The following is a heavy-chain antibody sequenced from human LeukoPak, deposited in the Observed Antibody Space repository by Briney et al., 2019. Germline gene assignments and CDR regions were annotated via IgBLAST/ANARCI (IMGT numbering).Heavy chain of an antibody. J-gene: IGHJ4*02. CDR3: VRDRPSYDFWSGYYYEGLEY. Sequence: SETLSLTCVVYGGPFSGYYWSWIRQPPGKGLEWIGEINHSGSTNYNPSLKSRVTISVDTSENQFSLELASVTAADTAVYYCVRDRPSYDFWSGYYYEGLEYWGQGTLVTVSS. CDR2: INHSGST. D-gene: IGHD3-3*01. V-gene: IGHV4-34*01. CDR1: GGPFSGYY.